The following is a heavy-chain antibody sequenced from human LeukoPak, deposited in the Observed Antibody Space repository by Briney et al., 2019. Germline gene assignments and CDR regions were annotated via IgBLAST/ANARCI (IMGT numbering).Heavy chain of an antibody. Sequence: SETLSLTCTVSGGSISNHYWSWIRQPPGKGLEWIGEINHSGSTNYNPSLKSRVTISVDTSKNQFSLKLSSVTAADTAVYYCARAVKLGFWSGYTPYFDYWGQGTLVTVSS. CDR2: INHSGST. CDR3: ARAVKLGFWSGYTPYFDY. V-gene: IGHV4-34*01. J-gene: IGHJ4*02. CDR1: GGSISNHY. D-gene: IGHD3-3*01.